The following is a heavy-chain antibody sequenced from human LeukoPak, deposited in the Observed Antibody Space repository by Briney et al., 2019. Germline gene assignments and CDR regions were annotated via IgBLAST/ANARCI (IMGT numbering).Heavy chain of an antibody. Sequence: PGGSLRLSCAASGFTFSIYWMHWVRQVPGKGLVWVSRIHGDGGSTSYADSVKGRFTISRDNAKNTLYLQMNSLRAEDTAVYYCAKYVSARGPPYALAVWGQGTTVTVSS. J-gene: IGHJ6*02. CDR3: AKYVSARGPPYALAV. CDR2: IHGDGGST. V-gene: IGHV3-74*01. D-gene: IGHD2/OR15-2a*01. CDR1: GFTFSIYW.